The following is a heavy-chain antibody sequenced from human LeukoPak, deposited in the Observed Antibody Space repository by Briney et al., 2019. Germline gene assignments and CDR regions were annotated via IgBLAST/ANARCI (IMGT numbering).Heavy chain of an antibody. CDR2: IYYSGST. J-gene: IGHJ4*02. D-gene: IGHD4-17*01. V-gene: IGHV4-39*01. CDR1: GGSISSSSYY. CDR3: ARHRDYGFDY. Sequence: SETLSLTCTVSGGSISSSSYYWGWIRQPPGKGLEWIGSIYYSGSTYYNPSLKSRVTISVDTSKNQFSLKLSSVTAADTAVYYCARHRDYGFDYWGQGTLVTVSS.